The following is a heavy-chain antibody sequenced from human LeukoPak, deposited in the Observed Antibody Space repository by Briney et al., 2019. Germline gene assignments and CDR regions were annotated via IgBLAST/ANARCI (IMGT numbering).Heavy chain of an antibody. Sequence: SETLSLTCAVSGGSISSGGYSWSWIRQPPGKGLEWIGYIYHSGSTYYNPSLKSRVTISVDRSKNQFSLKLSSVTAADTAVYYCARSGRSTYAFDIWGQGTMVTVSS. CDR3: ARSGRSTYAFDI. CDR1: GGSISSGGYS. D-gene: IGHD2-2*01. CDR2: IYHSGST. J-gene: IGHJ3*02. V-gene: IGHV4-30-2*01.